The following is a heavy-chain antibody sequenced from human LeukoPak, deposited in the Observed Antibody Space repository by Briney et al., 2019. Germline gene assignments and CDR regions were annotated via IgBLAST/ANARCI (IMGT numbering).Heavy chain of an antibody. CDR2: IKEDGTAN. V-gene: IGHV3-7*01. CDR3: VRGGWELDY. Sequence: GGSLRLSCAASGFTFRHFWTAWVRQAPGKGLEWVAHIKEDGTANYYVDSVKGRFTISKDDGKNSLYLQMNSLRVEDTAVYYCVRGGWELDYWGQGTLVTVSS. D-gene: IGHD4-23*01. J-gene: IGHJ4*02. CDR1: GFTFRHFW.